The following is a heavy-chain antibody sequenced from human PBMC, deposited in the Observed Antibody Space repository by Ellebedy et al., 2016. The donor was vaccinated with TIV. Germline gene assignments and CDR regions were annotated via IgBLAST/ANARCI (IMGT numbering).Heavy chain of an antibody. J-gene: IGHJ5*01. CDR2: ISGTTNMM. V-gene: IGHV3-48*04. CDR3: ARERRGVRWFDS. Sequence: PGGSLRLSCVVSGFTFSAYSMIWVRQAPGKGLEWVSYISGTTNMMYYAGSVRGRFTISRDNAKNSLYLQMNSLRAGDTAVYYSARERRGVRWFDSWGQGTLVTVAS. CDR1: GFTFSAYS. D-gene: IGHD1-26*01.